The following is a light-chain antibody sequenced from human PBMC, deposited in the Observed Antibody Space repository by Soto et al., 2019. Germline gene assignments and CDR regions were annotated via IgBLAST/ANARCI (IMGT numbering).Light chain of an antibody. CDR3: SSYTSSSTLDPV. CDR1: SSDVGGYNY. Sequence: QSALTQPASVSGSPGQSITISCTGTSSDVGGYNYVSWYQQHPGKAPKLMIYDVSNRPSGVSNRFSGSKSGNTASLTISGLQAEDGADYYCSSYTSSSTLDPVFGGGTKVTVL. CDR2: DVS. J-gene: IGLJ2*01. V-gene: IGLV2-14*01.